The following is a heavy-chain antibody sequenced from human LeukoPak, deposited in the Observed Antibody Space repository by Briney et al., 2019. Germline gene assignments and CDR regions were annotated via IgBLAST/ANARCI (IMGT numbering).Heavy chain of an antibody. CDR1: GYSFTTYW. D-gene: IGHD1-26*01. CDR2: IYPGDSDT. V-gene: IGHV5-51*01. CDR3: ARQAIEGATKSNFDF. J-gene: IGHJ4*02. Sequence: GESLQISCKGSGYSFTTYWIAWVRQMPGKGLEWMGIIYPGDSDTRYSPSFQGQVTISADKSISTAYLQWSSLKASDTAMYYCARQAIEGATKSNFDFWGQGTLVTVSS.